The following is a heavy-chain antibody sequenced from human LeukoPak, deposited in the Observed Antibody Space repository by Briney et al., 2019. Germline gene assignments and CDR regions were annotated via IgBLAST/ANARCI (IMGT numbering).Heavy chain of an antibody. CDR3: AKDRSPYYDFWSGYSVYDNWFDP. CDR1: GFTFSSYA. Sequence: GGSLRLSCAASGFTFSSYAMSWVRRAPGKGLEWVSAISGSGGSTYYADSVKGRFTISRDNSKNTLYLQMNSLRAEDTAVYYCAKDRSPYYDFWSGYSVYDNWFDPWGQGTLVTVSS. V-gene: IGHV3-23*01. CDR2: ISGSGGST. D-gene: IGHD3-3*01. J-gene: IGHJ5*02.